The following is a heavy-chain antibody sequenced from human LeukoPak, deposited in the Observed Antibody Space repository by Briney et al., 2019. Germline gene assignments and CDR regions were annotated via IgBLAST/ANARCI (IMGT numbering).Heavy chain of an antibody. J-gene: IGHJ4*02. D-gene: IGHD6-13*01. V-gene: IGHV4-30-2*01. CDR2: IYHSGST. CDR3: ARATTDIPNSSSWPPRYYLDY. Sequence: SETLSLTCTVSGGSISSGGYYWSWIRQPPGKGLEWIGYIYHSGSTYYNPSLKSRVTISVDRSKNQFSLKLSSVTAADTAVYYCARATTDIPNSSSWPPRYYLDYWGQGTLVTVSS. CDR1: GGSISSGGYY.